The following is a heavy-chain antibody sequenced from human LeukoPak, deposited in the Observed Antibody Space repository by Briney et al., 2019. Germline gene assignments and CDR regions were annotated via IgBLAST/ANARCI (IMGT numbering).Heavy chain of an antibody. CDR3: TRVGYIDEGIDY. V-gene: IGHV3-7*04. J-gene: IGHJ4*02. CDR1: GFPFSSYW. Sequence: GGSLRLSCVASGFPFSSYWMTWVRQAPGKGLEWVANIKQDGSKKSYVDSVKGRFTISRDNAKNSLYLEMNSLRAEDTAIYYCTRVGYIDEGIDYWGQGTLVTVSS. CDR2: IKQDGSKK. D-gene: IGHD5-24*01.